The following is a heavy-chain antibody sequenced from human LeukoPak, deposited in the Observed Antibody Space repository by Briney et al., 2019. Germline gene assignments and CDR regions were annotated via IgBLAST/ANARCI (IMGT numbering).Heavy chain of an antibody. CDR2: ISGSGGST. V-gene: IGHV3-23*01. D-gene: IGHD4-17*01. CDR3: AKGVTVTRFYGMDV. CDR1: GFTFSSYA. J-gene: IGHJ6*02. Sequence: GGSLRLSCAASGFTFSSYAMSWVRQAPGKGLEWVSAISGSGGSTYYADSVKGRFTISRDNSKNTLYLQMNSLRAEDTAVYYCAKGVTVTRFYGMDVWGQGTTATVSS.